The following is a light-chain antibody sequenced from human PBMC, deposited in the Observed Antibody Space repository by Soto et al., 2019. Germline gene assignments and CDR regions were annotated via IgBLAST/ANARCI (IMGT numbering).Light chain of an antibody. J-gene: IGKJ4*01. Sequence: EIVMTQSPATLSVSPGESATLSCRASQSVSSKLAWYQQRPGQPPRLLIYAASTRAKGIPARFSGSGSGTEFTLTISSLQSEDVAVYYCQQYSDWPPLTFGGGTKVEIK. V-gene: IGKV3-15*01. CDR1: QSVSSK. CDR2: AAS. CDR3: QQYSDWPPLT.